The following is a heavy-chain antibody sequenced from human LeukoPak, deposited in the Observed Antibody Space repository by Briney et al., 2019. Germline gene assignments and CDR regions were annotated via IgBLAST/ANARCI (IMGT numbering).Heavy chain of an antibody. V-gene: IGHV4-30-4*08. D-gene: IGHD3-22*01. CDR3: ARDLQYYYDSSGYYGNDAFDI. CDR2: IYYSGST. CDR1: GGSISSGDYY. J-gene: IGHJ3*02. Sequence: SQTLSLTCTVSGGSISSGDYYWSWIRQPPGKGLEWIGYIYYSGSTYYNPSLKSRVTISVDTSKNQFSLKLSSVTAADTAVYYCARDLQYYYDSSGYYGNDAFDIWGQGTMVTVSS.